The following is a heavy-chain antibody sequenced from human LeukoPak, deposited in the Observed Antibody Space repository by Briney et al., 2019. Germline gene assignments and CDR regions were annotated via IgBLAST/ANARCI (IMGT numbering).Heavy chain of an antibody. V-gene: IGHV3-23*01. Sequence: PGGSLRLSCAASGFTFSSSAMSWVRQVPGKGLEWVSGISGSGDNTYYADSVKGRFTIPRDNSKNTLYVQVNSLGTEDTAAYYCAKGSYYDSSGSFYFDYWGQGTLVTVSS. CDR2: ISGSGDNT. CDR3: AKGSYYDSSGSFYFDY. D-gene: IGHD3-22*01. CDR1: GFTFSSSA. J-gene: IGHJ4*02.